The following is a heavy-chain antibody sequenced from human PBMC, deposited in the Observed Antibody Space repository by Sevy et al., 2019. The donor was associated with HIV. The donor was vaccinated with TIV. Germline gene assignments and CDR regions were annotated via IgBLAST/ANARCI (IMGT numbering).Heavy chain of an antibody. Sequence: GGSLRLSCAVSGFTFSNYAMSWVRQAPGKGLEWVSAISGRDTGTFYADSVKGRFTISRDNSKNTLFLQMNSLRAEDTAVYYCAKDTIVVVGDALDIWGRGTMVTVSS. J-gene: IGHJ3*02. V-gene: IGHV3-23*01. CDR3: AKDTIVVVGDALDI. CDR1: GFTFSNYA. D-gene: IGHD3-22*01. CDR2: ISGRDTGT.